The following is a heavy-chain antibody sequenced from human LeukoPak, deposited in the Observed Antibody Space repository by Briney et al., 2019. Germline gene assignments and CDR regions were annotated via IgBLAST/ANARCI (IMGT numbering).Heavy chain of an antibody. Sequence: GGSLRLSCAASGFTFVNYAMSWVRQAPGKGLEWVSAVVGNGGTTFYADSVKGWFTISRDNSKNTVYLQIYSLRAEDTAVYYCAKARLSTGWAYNDYWGPGTLVTVSS. CDR2: VVGNGGTT. CDR3: AKARLSTGWAYNDY. CDR1: GFTFVNYA. V-gene: IGHV3-23*01. J-gene: IGHJ4*02. D-gene: IGHD6-19*01.